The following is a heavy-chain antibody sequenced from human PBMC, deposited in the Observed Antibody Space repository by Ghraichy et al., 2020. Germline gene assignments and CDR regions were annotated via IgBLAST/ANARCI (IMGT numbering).Heavy chain of an antibody. Sequence: GESLRLSCVVSGFTFSSFSMNWVRQAPGKGLEWVSYISSSTSTIYYAESVKGRFTISRDNAKNSLYLQMNSLRAEDTAVYFCARKMDVWGKGTTVTVSS. CDR3: ARKMDV. CDR2: ISSSTSTI. V-gene: IGHV3-48*01. J-gene: IGHJ6*04. CDR1: GFTFSSFS.